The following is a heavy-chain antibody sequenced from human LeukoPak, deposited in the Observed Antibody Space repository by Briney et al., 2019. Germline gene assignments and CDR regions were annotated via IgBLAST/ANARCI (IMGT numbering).Heavy chain of an antibody. J-gene: IGHJ4*02. CDR1: GGSISNYY. CDR2: IYTSGST. D-gene: IGHD3-16*01. V-gene: IGHV4-4*07. Sequence: SETLSLTCTVSGGSISNYYWSWIRQPAGKGLEWIGRIYTSGSTNYNPSLKSRVTMSVDTSKNQFYLKLSSVTAAETAVYYCARDPSYVAGYFDYWSQGTQVTVSS. CDR3: ARDPSYVAGYFDY.